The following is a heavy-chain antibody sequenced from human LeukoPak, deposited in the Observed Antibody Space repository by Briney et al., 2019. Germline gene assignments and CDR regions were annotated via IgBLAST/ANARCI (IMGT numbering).Heavy chain of an antibody. J-gene: IGHJ3*02. CDR2: INNNGADT. CDR1: GFTFSNYA. CDR3: AKAYLDFIAAFDI. Sequence: GGSLRLSCAASGFTFSNYAMRWVRQAPGKGLKWVSTINNNGADTYYADSVKGRFTISRDNSKNTLYLQMNSLRAEDTAVYYCAKAYLDFIAAFDIWGQGTMVTVSS. V-gene: IGHV3-23*01. D-gene: IGHD3-3*01.